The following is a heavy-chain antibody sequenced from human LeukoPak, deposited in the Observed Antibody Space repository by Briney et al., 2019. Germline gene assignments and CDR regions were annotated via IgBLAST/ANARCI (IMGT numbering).Heavy chain of an antibody. CDR2: IYYSGTA. J-gene: IGHJ5*01. CDR3: ARGRNLEWFDY. D-gene: IGHD3-3*01. CDR1: GASLSTSS. V-gene: IGHV4-59*01. Sequence: SETLSLTCTVSGASLSTSSWTWIRQPPGKGLECIGFIYYSGTAHYHPSLKSRVTISVDTSKNQFSLKLNSVTAADTAVYYCARGRNLEWFDYWGQGTLVTVSS.